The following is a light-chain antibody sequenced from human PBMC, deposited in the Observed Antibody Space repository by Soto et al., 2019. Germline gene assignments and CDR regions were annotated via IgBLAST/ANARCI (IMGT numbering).Light chain of an antibody. CDR2: GAV. V-gene: IGKV3D-15*01. J-gene: IGKJ1*01. CDR1: QSVSSAH. Sequence: EIVLTQSPGTLSLSPGERATLSCRASQSVSSAHLAWYRQKVGQAPRLLIYGAVTRATGIPARFSGRGSGTEFTLTITSLQSEDFAVYFCQQYNGWLWTFGQGTKVDIK. CDR3: QQYNGWLWT.